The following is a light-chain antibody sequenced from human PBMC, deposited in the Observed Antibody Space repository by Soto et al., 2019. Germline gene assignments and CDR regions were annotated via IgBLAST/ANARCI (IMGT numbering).Light chain of an antibody. CDR1: SSNIGAGYD. CDR2: GNS. V-gene: IGLV1-40*01. Sequence: HSVLTQPPSGSGAPGQRVTISCTGSSSNIGAGYDVHWYQQLPGTAPKLLIYGNSNRPSGVPDRFSGSKSGTSASLAITGLQAEDEADYYCQPYDSSLSGSVFGGGTKVTVL. J-gene: IGLJ2*01. CDR3: QPYDSSLSGSV.